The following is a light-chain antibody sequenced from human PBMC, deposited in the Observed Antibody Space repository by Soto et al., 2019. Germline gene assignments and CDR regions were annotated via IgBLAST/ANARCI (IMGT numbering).Light chain of an antibody. CDR1: SSDVGGYNY. CDR2: DVS. J-gene: IGLJ1*01. V-gene: IGLV2-14*01. Sequence: QSARNQPASVSGSPGQSITISCTGTSSDVGGYNYVSWYQQHPGKAPKLMIYDVSNRPSGVSNRFSGSKSGNTASLTISGLQAEDEADYYCSSYTSSSTRVFGTVTKVTVL. CDR3: SSYTSSSTRV.